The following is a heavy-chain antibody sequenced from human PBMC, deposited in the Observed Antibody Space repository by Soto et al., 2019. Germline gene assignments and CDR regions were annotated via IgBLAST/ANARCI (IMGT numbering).Heavy chain of an antibody. V-gene: IGHV3-48*03. CDR3: ARDGPDTAEGLDY. CDR2: ISGSAYTE. D-gene: IGHD5-18*01. CDR1: GFTFSSYE. J-gene: IGHJ4*02. Sequence: SLRLSCAASGFTFSSYEMNWIRQAPGRGLEWVSYISGSAYTEYYADSVKGRFTISGDNAKNSLFLQMNSLRAEDTAVYYCARDGPDTAEGLDYWGQGTLVTVSS.